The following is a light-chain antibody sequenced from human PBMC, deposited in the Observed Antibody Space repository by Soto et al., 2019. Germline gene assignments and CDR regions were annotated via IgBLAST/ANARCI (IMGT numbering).Light chain of an antibody. CDR3: QAWDTSALI. CDR1: KLGDKY. Sequence: SYELTQPPSVSVSPGQTASITCSGDKLGDKYASWYQVKPGQSPVLVIYQDNKRPSGIPERFSGSNSGTTATLTISGTQAMDEADYYCQAWDTSALIFGGGTKVTVL. V-gene: IGLV3-1*01. CDR2: QDN. J-gene: IGLJ2*01.